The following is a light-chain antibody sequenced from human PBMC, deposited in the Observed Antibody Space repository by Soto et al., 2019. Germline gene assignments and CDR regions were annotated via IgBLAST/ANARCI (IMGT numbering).Light chain of an antibody. CDR2: GAS. Sequence: IVLAQSPGTLTLAAGERATLSCWASQSISSSYLAWYQQKPGQAPRLLIYGASSRATGIPDRFSGNGSGTDFTLTISRLDPEDSAVYYCQQYGSSPTFGQGTKVEIK. J-gene: IGKJ1*01. CDR1: QSISSSY. V-gene: IGKV3-20*01. CDR3: QQYGSSPT.